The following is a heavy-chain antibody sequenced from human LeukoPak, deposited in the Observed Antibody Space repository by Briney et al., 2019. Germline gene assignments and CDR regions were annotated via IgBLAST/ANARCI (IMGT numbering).Heavy chain of an antibody. V-gene: IGHV4-59*11. CDR1: GVSISNHY. D-gene: IGHD3-16*01. CDR3: ARGGEVSWFDP. J-gene: IGHJ5*02. Sequence: SETLSLTCSVSGVSISNHYWSWIRQPPGKGLEWIGYIYNSGNTKYNPSLKSRVTISVDTSKNQFSLKLTSVTAADTAVYYCARGGEVSWFDPWGQGTLVTVSS. CDR2: IYNSGNT.